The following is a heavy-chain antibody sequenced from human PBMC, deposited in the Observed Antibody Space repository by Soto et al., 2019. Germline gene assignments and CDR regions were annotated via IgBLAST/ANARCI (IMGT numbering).Heavy chain of an antibody. V-gene: IGHV4-59*08. J-gene: IGHJ4*02. D-gene: IGHD1-1*01. Sequence: QVQLQESGPGLVKPSETLSLTCTVSGGSISSYYWSWIRQPPGKGLEWIGYIYNSGRTNYNPSLKSRVIISVDTSKNQFSLKLSSVTAADTAVYYCARRYGYSFDYWGQGTLVTVSS. CDR1: GGSISSYY. CDR2: IYNSGRT. CDR3: ARRYGYSFDY.